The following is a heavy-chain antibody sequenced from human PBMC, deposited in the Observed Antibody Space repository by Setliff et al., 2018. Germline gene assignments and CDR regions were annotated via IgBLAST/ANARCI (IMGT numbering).Heavy chain of an antibody. CDR3: ARGPLDFVVTPAAAKFDY. V-gene: IGHV1-18*01. CDR1: GATFSSYG. D-gene: IGHD2-2*01. Sequence: GASVKVSCKASGATFSSYGINWVRQAPGQGLEWMGWINAYAQKFQGRVTMTIDTLTSTAYMELRSLRSDDTAVYYCARGPLDFVVTPAAAKFDYWGQGTLVTVSS. CDR2: INA. J-gene: IGHJ4*02.